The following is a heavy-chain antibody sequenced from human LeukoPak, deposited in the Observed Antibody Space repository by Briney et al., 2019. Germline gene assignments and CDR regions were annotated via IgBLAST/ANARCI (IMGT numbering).Heavy chain of an antibody. CDR3: ARVTSGWLYYYYYYGMDV. CDR2: IYHSGST. CDR1: GGSISSSNW. J-gene: IGHJ6*02. D-gene: IGHD6-19*01. V-gene: IGHV4-4*02. Sequence: SETLSLTCAVSGGSISSSNWWSWVRQPPGKGLEWIGEIYHSGSTNYNPSLKSRVTISVDTSKNQFSLKLSSVTAADTAVYYCARVTSGWLYYYYYYGMDVWGQGTTVTVSS.